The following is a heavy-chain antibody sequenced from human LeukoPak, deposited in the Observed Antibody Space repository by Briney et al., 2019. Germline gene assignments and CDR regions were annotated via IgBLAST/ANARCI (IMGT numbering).Heavy chain of an antibody. Sequence: PSETLSLTCTVSGGSISSYYWSWIRQPPGKGLECIGYFHYSGSTNYNPSLKSRVTISVDTSKNQFSLKLSSVTAADTAVYYCARLGQPNAFDIWGQGTMVTVSS. CDR3: ARLGQPNAFDI. D-gene: IGHD3-16*01. J-gene: IGHJ3*02. CDR2: FHYSGST. V-gene: IGHV4-59*08. CDR1: GGSISSYY.